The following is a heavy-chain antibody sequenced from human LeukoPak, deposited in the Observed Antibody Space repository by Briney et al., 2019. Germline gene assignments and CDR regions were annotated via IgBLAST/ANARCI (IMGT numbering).Heavy chain of an antibody. Sequence: GGSLRLSCAASGFTFSSYSMNWVRQAPGKGLEWASYISSSSSTIYYADSVKGRFTISRDNAKRSLYLQMNSLRAEDTAVYYCARALYTFGPNNWFDPWGQGTLVTVSS. D-gene: IGHD3-16*01. CDR3: ARALYTFGPNNWFDP. V-gene: IGHV3-48*04. CDR2: ISSSSSTI. CDR1: GFTFSSYS. J-gene: IGHJ5*02.